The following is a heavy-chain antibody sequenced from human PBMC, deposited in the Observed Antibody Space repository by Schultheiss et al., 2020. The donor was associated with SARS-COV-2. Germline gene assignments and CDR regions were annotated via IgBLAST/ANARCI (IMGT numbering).Heavy chain of an antibody. Sequence: SETLSLTCAVYGGSFSGYYWSWIRQPPGKGLEWIGEINHSGSTNYNPSLKSRVTISVDTSKNQFSLKLSSVTAADTAVYYCARDTGYCSGGSCSTYYFDYWGQGTLVTVSS. V-gene: IGHV4-34*01. CDR1: GGSFSGYY. J-gene: IGHJ4*02. D-gene: IGHD2-15*01. CDR2: INHSGST. CDR3: ARDTGYCSGGSCSTYYFDY.